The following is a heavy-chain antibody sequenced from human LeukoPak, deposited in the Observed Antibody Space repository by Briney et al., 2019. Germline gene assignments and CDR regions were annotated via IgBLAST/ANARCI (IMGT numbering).Heavy chain of an antibody. Sequence: GASVKVSCKASGYTFTSYYMHWVRQAPGQGLEWMGWINPNSGGTNYAQKFQGRVTMTRDTSISTAYMELSRLRSVDTAVYYCARELPTFIAAGGPDYGMDVWGQGTTVTVSS. V-gene: IGHV1-2*02. D-gene: IGHD6-13*01. CDR2: INPNSGGT. CDR3: ARELPTFIAAGGPDYGMDV. CDR1: GYTFTSYY. J-gene: IGHJ6*02.